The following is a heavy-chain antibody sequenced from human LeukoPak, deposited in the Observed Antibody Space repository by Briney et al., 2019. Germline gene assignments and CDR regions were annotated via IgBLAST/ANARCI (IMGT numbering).Heavy chain of an antibody. J-gene: IGHJ4*02. CDR2: INSDGSSI. CDR1: GFTISSHW. CDR3: ARENTTMVESSRLDS. V-gene: IGHV3-74*01. Sequence: GGSLRLSCAASGFTISSHWMHWVRQGPGKGPVWVSRINSDGSSISYGDSVKGRFTISRDNAKNTLYLQMNSLRAEDTAVYYCARENTTMVESSRLDSWGQGTLVTVSS. D-gene: IGHD5-18*01.